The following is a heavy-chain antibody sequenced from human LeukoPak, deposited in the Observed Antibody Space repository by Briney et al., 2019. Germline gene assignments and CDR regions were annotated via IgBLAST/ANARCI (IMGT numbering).Heavy chain of an antibody. CDR2: VYSDGSI. V-gene: IGHV3-53*01. CDR1: GFAVSSNY. Sequence: GGSLRLSCEASGFAVSSNYISWVRQAPGKGLEWVSIVYSDGSIFHADSVKGRFTMSRDISRNTLDLQMNSLRVEDTAVYFCARAMHRYRGINGDGDAFDVWGQGTMVTVSS. D-gene: IGHD5-12*01. CDR3: ARAMHRYRGINGDGDAFDV. J-gene: IGHJ3*01.